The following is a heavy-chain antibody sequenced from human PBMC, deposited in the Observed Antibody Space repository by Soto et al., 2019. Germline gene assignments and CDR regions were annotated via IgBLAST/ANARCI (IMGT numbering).Heavy chain of an antibody. CDR1: GFTFINHA. Sequence: QVQLVESGGGVVPPGRSLRLSCAASGFTFINHAMHWVRQSPGKGLEWVAFISYDGVNKYYADSLKGRISISRDNSKNTLFLEMISLRPRDTAMYYCARDQMVRGAFDYWGQGTLVTVSS. V-gene: IGHV3-30-3*01. J-gene: IGHJ4*02. D-gene: IGHD3-10*01. CDR2: ISYDGVNK. CDR3: ARDQMVRGAFDY.